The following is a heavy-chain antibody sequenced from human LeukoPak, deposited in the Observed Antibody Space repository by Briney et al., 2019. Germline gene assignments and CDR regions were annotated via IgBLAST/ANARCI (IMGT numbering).Heavy chain of an antibody. CDR3: ARRYYYGSGSYYNSNWFDP. CDR2: IYYSGST. J-gene: IGHJ5*02. CDR1: GGSISSSSYY. Sequence: SETLSLTCTVSGGSISSSSYYWGWIRQPPGKGLEWIGSIYYSGSTYYNPSLKSRVTISVDTSKNQFSLKLSSVTAADTAVYYCARRYYYGSGSYYNSNWFDPWGQGTLVTVSS. D-gene: IGHD3-10*01. V-gene: IGHV4-39*01.